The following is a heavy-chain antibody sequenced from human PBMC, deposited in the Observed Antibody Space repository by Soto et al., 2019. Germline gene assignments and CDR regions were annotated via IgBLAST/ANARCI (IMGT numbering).Heavy chain of an antibody. CDR3: ARDRMANV. CDR2: ISSSAGTI. J-gene: IGHJ6*02. V-gene: IGHV3-11*01. CDR1: GFTFSDYY. Sequence: GGSLRLSCAASGFTFSDYYMSWIRQAPGKGLEWISSISSSAGTIYYGDSVKGRFTISRDNAKNSLFLQVNSLRAEDTAVYYCARDRMANVWGQGTTVTVSS.